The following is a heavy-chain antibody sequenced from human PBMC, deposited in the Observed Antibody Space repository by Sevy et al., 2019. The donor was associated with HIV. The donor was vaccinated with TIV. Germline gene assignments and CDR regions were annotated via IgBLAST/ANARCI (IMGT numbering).Heavy chain of an antibody. CDR2: ISSSSSHI. Sequence: GGSLRLSCAASGLTFSSYAMNWVRQAPGKGLEWVSPISSSSSHIYAADSLKGRFTISRDNAKNSLFLQMNSLRAEDTAIYYCARVAADDPDFYYYGMDVWGQGTTVTVSS. J-gene: IGHJ6*02. V-gene: IGHV3-21*01. D-gene: IGHD6-13*01. CDR3: ARVAADDPDFYYYGMDV. CDR1: GLTFSSYA.